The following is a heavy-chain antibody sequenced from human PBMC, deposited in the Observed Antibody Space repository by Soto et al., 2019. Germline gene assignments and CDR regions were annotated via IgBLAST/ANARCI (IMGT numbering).Heavy chain of an antibody. D-gene: IGHD3-22*01. CDR2: IYYSGST. J-gene: IGHJ4*02. Sequence: PSETLSLTCTVSGGSISDDTYYWGWIRQPPGKGLGWIGSIYYSGSTSYNPSLKSRVTMSVDTSKKQLSLRLSSVTAADTAVYYCAKSPGMYYYDSSGYYHYDYWGQGTLVTVSS. CDR1: GGSISDDTYY. CDR3: AKSPGMYYYDSSGYYHYDY. V-gene: IGHV4-39*01.